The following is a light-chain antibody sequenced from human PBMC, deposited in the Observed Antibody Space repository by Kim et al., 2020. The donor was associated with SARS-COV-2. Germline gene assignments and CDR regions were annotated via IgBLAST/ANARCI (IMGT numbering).Light chain of an antibody. CDR3: QSWDSTVV. V-gene: IGLV3-9*01. CDR1: NIGSKN. J-gene: IGLJ2*01. Sequence: SYELTQPLSVSVALGQTATITCGGNNIGSKNVHWLQQRPGQAPVLVIYNDNNRPSGVPERFSGSNSGNTATLTISSAQAGDEANYYCQSWDSTVVFGGGT. CDR2: NDN.